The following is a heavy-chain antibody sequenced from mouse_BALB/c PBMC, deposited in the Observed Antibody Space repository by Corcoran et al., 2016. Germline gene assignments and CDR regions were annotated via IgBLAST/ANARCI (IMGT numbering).Heavy chain of an antibody. J-gene: IGHJ1*01. CDR1: GFNIKDTY. Sequence: EVQLQQSGEEIVKPGASVKLSCTASGFNIKDTYMHWVKQRPEQGLEWIGRIDPANGNTKYDPKFQGKATITADTSSNTAYLQLSSLTSEDTAVYYCSRWDWYFDVWGAGTTVTVSS. CDR2: IDPANGNT. CDR3: SRWDWYFDV. V-gene: IGHV14-3*02.